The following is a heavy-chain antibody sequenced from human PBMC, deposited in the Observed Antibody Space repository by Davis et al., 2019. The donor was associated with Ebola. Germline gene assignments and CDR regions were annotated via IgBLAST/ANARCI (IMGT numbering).Heavy chain of an antibody. Sequence: PSETLSLTCTVSGVSISRHYWSWIRQPPGKRLEWIGSIYYTGSAYYNSSLNSRVTISVDTSKNQLSLKLSSVTAADTAMYYCAERGGSVWGQGTLVTVSS. CDR3: AERGGSV. CDR1: GVSISRHY. CDR2: IYYTGSA. V-gene: IGHV4-59*11. D-gene: IGHD3-16*01. J-gene: IGHJ4*02.